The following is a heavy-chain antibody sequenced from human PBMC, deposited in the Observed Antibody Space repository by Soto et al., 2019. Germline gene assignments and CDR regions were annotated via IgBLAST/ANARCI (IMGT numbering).Heavy chain of an antibody. CDR1: GFTLNDAR. CDR2: IDGGKT. D-gene: IGHD1-26*01. Sequence: PGGSLRLSCAASGFTLNDARMSWVRQAPGKGLDWVGRIDGGKTDFAAPVEGRFTFSRDDSRNTLFLQMNSLKTEDTGVYYCTSNAAAKVGTLSYWGQGTLVTVSS. J-gene: IGHJ4*02. V-gene: IGHV3-15*01. CDR3: TSNAAAKVGTLSY.